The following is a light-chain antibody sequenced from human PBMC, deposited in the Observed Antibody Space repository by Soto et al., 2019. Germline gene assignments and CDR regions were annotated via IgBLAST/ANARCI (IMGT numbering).Light chain of an antibody. CDR2: GAS. CDR3: QQFHNWPPIT. Sequence: EIVMTQSPATLSVSPGARATLSCRASQSVSTNLAWYQQKPGQAPRLLIYGASTRATGIPARFSGSGSGTEFTLTISSLQSEDFAVYYCQQFHNWPPITFGQGTRLEI. J-gene: IGKJ5*01. CDR1: QSVSTN. V-gene: IGKV3-15*01.